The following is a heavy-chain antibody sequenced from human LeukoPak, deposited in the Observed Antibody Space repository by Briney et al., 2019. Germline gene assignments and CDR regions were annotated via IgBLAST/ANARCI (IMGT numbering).Heavy chain of an antibody. Sequence: SVKVSCKASGFTFTRSAMQWVRQARGQRLEWIGWIVVGSGNTKYAQKFQERVTITRDMSTGTAYMELSSLRSEDTAVYYCATGLIAAPFDYWGQGTLVTVSS. CDR2: IVVGSGNT. V-gene: IGHV1-58*02. J-gene: IGHJ4*02. D-gene: IGHD6-6*01. CDR3: ATGLIAAPFDY. CDR1: GFTFTRSA.